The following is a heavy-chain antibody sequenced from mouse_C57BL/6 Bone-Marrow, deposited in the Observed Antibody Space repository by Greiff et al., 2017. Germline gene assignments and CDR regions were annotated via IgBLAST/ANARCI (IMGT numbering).Heavy chain of an antibody. CDR3: AGDFYDGDY. V-gene: IGHV5-4*01. J-gene: IGHJ4*01. D-gene: IGHD2-3*01. CDR2: ISDGGSYT. Sequence: DVHLVESGGGLVKPGGSLKLSCAASGFTFSSYAMSWVRQTPEKRLEWVATISDGGSYTYYPDNVKGRFTISRDNAKNNLYLQMSHLKSEDTAMYYCAGDFYDGDYWGQGTSVTVSS. CDR1: GFTFSSYA.